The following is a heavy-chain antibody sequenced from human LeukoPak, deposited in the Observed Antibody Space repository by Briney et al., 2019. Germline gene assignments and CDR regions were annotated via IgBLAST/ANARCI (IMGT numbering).Heavy chain of an antibody. D-gene: IGHD3-3*01. CDR3: ARGSPYYDFWSGYYVSPSYYYYMDV. Sequence: SETLSLTCAVYGGSFSGYYWSWIRQPPGKGLEWIGEISHSGSTNYNPSLKSRVTISVDTSKNQFSLKLSSVTAADTAVYYCARGSPYYDFWSGYYVSPSYYYYMDVWGKGTTVTVSS. CDR1: GGSFSGYY. CDR2: ISHSGST. V-gene: IGHV4-34*01. J-gene: IGHJ6*03.